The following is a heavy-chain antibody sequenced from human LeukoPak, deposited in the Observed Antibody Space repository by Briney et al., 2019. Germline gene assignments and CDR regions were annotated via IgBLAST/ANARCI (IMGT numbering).Heavy chain of an antibody. CDR2: IKQDGSEK. CDR1: GFTFSRYW. CDR3: ARDPSCSGGSCRDGYFDY. V-gene: IGHV3-7*01. J-gene: IGHJ4*02. D-gene: IGHD2-15*01. Sequence: GGSLRLSCAASGFTFSRYWMSWVRQAPGKGLEWVANIKQDGSEKYYVDSVKGRFTISRDNAKNSLYLQMNSLRAGDTAVYYCARDPSCSGGSCRDGYFDYWGQGTLVAVSS.